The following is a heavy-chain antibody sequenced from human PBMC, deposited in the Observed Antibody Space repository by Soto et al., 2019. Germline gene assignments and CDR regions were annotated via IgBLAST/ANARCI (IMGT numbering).Heavy chain of an antibody. Sequence: EVLLLESGGDLVQPGGSLRLSCAASGFTFSTYAMSWVRQAPGKGLEWVSAISGSGGDTYYADSVKGRFTISRDNSKSRLYLQMNILRAEYTAVYYCVKGGGPPTYYFDYWGQGTLVTVSS. J-gene: IGHJ4*02. CDR1: GFTFSTYA. D-gene: IGHD3-16*01. CDR3: VKGGGPPTYYFDY. CDR2: ISGSGGDT. V-gene: IGHV3-23*01.